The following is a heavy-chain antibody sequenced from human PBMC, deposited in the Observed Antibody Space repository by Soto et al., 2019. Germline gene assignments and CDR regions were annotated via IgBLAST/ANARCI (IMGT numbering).Heavy chain of an antibody. CDR3: ATAGFRSGWFRGYHYYGTDL. CDR1: GGSVNTGGYS. V-gene: IGHV4-61*03. J-gene: IGHJ6*02. D-gene: IGHD6-19*01. Sequence: PPETLSLTCSVSGGSVNTGGYSWSWIRQPPGQGLEWIGFIFYNGGTSYNPSLGSRVTISADTSKTLFSLNLNFVTAAATAVYYCATAGFRSGWFRGYHYYGTDLWGPGTTVT. CDR2: IFYNGGT.